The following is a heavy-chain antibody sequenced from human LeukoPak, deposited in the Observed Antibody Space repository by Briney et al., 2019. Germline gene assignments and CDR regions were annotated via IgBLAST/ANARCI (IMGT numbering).Heavy chain of an antibody. CDR3: AREGNDYYYDQ. CDR1: GFTFSSYG. J-gene: IGHJ4*02. Sequence: PGGSLRLSCAASGFTFSSYGMHWVRQAPGKGLEWVAVIWSDGRDKYYADSVKGRFTISRDNAKNSLYLQVASLRGDDTATYYCAREGNDYYYDQWGQGTLVIVSP. D-gene: IGHD3-16*01. V-gene: IGHV3-33*01. CDR2: IWSDGRDK.